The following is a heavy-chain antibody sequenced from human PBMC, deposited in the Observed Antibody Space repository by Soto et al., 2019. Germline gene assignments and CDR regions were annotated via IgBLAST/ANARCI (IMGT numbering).Heavy chain of an antibody. CDR3: ARDRRSSSWSADGMDV. Sequence: ASVKVSCKASGYTSTSYGISWVRQAPGQGLEWMGWISAYNGDTNYNPSLNSRVTISVDTSMNQLSLRLSSVTAADTAVYYCARDRRSSSWSADGMDVWGQGTTFTVSS. V-gene: IGHV1-18*01. CDR2: ISAYNGDT. CDR1: GYTSTSYG. D-gene: IGHD6-13*01. J-gene: IGHJ6*02.